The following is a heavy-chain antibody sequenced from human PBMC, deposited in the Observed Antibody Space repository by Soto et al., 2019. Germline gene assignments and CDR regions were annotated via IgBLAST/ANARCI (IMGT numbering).Heavy chain of an antibody. Sequence: SETLSLTCSVSGGSINSDDSFWGWVRQSPGKGLEWIGSLYYGGSTFYNPSLKSRVTISLDTSKNQFSLRLTSVTAADTAIYYCARERTIAARPRPAFDIWGQGTMVTVSS. J-gene: IGHJ3*02. D-gene: IGHD6-6*01. CDR2: LYYGGST. V-gene: IGHV4-39*02. CDR3: ARERTIAARPRPAFDI. CDR1: GGSINSDDSF.